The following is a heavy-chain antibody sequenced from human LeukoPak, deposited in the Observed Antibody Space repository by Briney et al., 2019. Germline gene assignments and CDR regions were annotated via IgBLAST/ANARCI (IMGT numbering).Heavy chain of an antibody. CDR3: AKHSGEVIVGATVNA. J-gene: IGHJ4*02. D-gene: IGHD1-26*01. Sequence: PGRSLRLSCAASGFTFSTYAMSWVRQAPGKGLEWVSAISRSGTSTYYGDSVKGRFTSSRDNSKNTLFLQMNSLRAEDTAVYYCAKHSGEVIVGATVNAWGQGTLVTVSS. CDR1: GFTFSTYA. V-gene: IGHV3-23*01. CDR2: ISRSGTST.